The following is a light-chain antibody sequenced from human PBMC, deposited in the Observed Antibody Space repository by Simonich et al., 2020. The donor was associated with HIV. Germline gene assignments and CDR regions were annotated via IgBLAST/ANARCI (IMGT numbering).Light chain of an antibody. CDR3: QSYDSSIRV. CDR1: SGSIASND. J-gene: IGLJ2*01. Sequence: FMLTQPHSVSESPGKTVTISCTRSSGSIASNDVQWYQQRPGSSPTTSIYDDNQKPSGVPDRFSGSIDSSSNSASLTISGLKTEDEADYYCQSYDSSIRVFGGGTKVTVL. CDR2: DDN. V-gene: IGLV6-57*01.